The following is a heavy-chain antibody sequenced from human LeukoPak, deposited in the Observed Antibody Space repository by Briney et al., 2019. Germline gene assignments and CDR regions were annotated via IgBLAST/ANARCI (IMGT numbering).Heavy chain of an antibody. D-gene: IGHD2-8*01. CDR1: GYIFINHG. CDR3: ARWGASPNNL. V-gene: IGHV1-18*01. CDR2: ISAYHGRT. Sequence: ASVKLSCKASGYIFINHGIAWVRQAPGQGLQYMGWISAYHGRTDYAQNHQGRVTMTTDTATNTAYMELRSLTPDETAVYFCARWGASPNNLWRQGTLVTVSS. J-gene: IGHJ5*02.